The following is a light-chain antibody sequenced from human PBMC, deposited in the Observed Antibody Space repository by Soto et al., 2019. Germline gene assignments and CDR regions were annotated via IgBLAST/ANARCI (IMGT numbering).Light chain of an antibody. Sequence: QAVVTQPASVSGSPGQSITISCTGTSGDVGNYNLVSWFQHHPGEAPKLLIYEGFRRPSGVSNRFSGSKSGNTASLTVSALQAEDEDNYYCSSYAVSDTMIFGGGTKLTVL. CDR2: EGF. CDR3: SSYAVSDTMI. J-gene: IGLJ2*01. V-gene: IGLV2-23*01. CDR1: SGDVGNYNL.